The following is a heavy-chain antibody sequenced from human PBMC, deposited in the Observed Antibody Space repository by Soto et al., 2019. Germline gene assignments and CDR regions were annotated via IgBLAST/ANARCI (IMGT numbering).Heavy chain of an antibody. CDR3: AKVAVATNYYYYYGMDV. CDR1: GFTFSSYG. V-gene: IGHV3-30*18. J-gene: IGHJ6*02. CDR2: ISYDGSNK. Sequence: GGSLRLSCAASGFTFSSYGMRWVRQAPGKGLEWVAVISYDGSNKYYADSAKGRFTISRDNSKNTLYLQMNSLRAEDTAVYYCAKVAVATNYYYYYGMDVWGQGTTVTVSS. D-gene: IGHD6-19*01.